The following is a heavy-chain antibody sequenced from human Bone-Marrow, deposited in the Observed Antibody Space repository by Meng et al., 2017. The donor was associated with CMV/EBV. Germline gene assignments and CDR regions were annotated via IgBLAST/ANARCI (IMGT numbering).Heavy chain of an antibody. D-gene: IGHD6-6*01. Sequence: SGFSLSTPGVGVGCIRQPPGKVLEWLSTIYWDDDKRFRPSLRSRLTITKDTSKNQVVLTMTNMDPLDTATYYCAHRPEAALGLWYFDYWGQGTLVTVSS. CDR2: IYWDDDK. CDR3: AHRPEAALGLWYFDY. CDR1: GFSLSTPGVG. J-gene: IGHJ4*02. V-gene: IGHV2-5*02.